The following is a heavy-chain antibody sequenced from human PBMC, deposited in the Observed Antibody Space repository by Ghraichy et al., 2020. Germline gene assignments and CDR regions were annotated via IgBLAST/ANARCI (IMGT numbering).Heavy chain of an antibody. Sequence: GGSLRLSCAASGFTFSSYSMNWVRQAPGKGLEWVSSISSSSSYIYYADSVKGRFTISRDNAKNSLYLQMNSLRAEDTAVYYCARVGIAAAGTLYYYYYMDVWGKGTTVTVSS. V-gene: IGHV3-21*01. J-gene: IGHJ6*03. D-gene: IGHD6-13*01. CDR1: GFTFSSYS. CDR2: ISSSSSYI. CDR3: ARVGIAAAGTLYYYYYMDV.